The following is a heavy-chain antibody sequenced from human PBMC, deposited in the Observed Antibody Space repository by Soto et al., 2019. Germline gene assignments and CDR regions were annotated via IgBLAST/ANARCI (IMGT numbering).Heavy chain of an antibody. V-gene: IGHV4-30-4*01. CDR2: IYYSGST. CDR1: GGSISSGDYY. D-gene: IGHD3-22*01. J-gene: IGHJ4*02. Sequence: QVQLQESGPGLVKPSQTLSLTCTVSGGSISSGDYYWSWIRQPPGKGLEWIGYIYYSGSTYYNPSLKSRVTISVDTSKNQFSLKLSSVTAADTTVYYCARYYYYDSSGYYGRMEYYFDYWGQGTLVTVSS. CDR3: ARYYYYDSSGYYGRMEYYFDY.